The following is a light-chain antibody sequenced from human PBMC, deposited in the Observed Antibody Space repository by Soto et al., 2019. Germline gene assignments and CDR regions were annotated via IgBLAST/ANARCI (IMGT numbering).Light chain of an antibody. CDR2: GSS. CDR3: QQYGSSPPYT. J-gene: IGKJ2*01. CDR1: QNVINKY. V-gene: IGKV3-20*01. Sequence: EVVLTQSPGTLSLSPGERATLSCRASQNVINKYLAWYQQKPGQAPRLLIFGSSDRATIIPERCSGSGSGTYFTLTSSLLEADDVAVYYCQQYGSSPPYTFGQGTKLEI.